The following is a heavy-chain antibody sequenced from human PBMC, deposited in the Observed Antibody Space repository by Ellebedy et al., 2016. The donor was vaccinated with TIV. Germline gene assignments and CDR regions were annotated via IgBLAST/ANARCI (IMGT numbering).Heavy chain of an antibody. D-gene: IGHD3-22*01. J-gene: IGHJ4*02. CDR1: GFTFRSYA. V-gene: IGHV3-23*01. Sequence: PGGSLRLSCAASGFTFRSYAIRWVRPAPGKGLEWVSTISHTGSRTYYADSEEGRFTISRDNSKKTLYLQMNSRRAEDTAIYYCAKGRGGGSDSSAPRYYFDYWGLGTLVTVSS. CDR3: AKGRGGGSDSSAPRYYFDY. CDR2: ISHTGSRT.